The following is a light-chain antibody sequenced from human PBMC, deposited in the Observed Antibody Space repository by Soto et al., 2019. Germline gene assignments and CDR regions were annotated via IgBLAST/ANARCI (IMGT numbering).Light chain of an antibody. CDR3: QQRSNWPRRT. J-gene: IGKJ1*01. CDR2: DAS. CDR1: QSVSSY. V-gene: IGKV3-11*01. Sequence: EIVLTQSPATLSLSPGERVTLSCRASQSVSSYLAWYQQKPGQAPRLLIYDASNRATGIPARFSGSGSGTDFTLTISSLEPEDFAVYYCQQRSNWPRRTFGQGTKVEIK.